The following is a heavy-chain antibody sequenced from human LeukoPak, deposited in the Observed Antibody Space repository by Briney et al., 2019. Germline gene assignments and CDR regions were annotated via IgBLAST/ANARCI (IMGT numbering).Heavy chain of an antibody. CDR3: ARVEVVVVVAALFDAFDI. CDR2: ISYDGSNK. V-gene: IGHV3-30*04. D-gene: IGHD2-15*01. CDR1: GFTFSSYA. J-gene: IGHJ3*02. Sequence: GRSLRLSCAASGFTFSSYAMHWVRQAPGKGLEWVAVISYDGSNKYYADSVKGRFTISRDNSKNTLYLQMNRLRAEDTAVYYCARVEVVVVVAALFDAFDIWGQGTMVTVSS.